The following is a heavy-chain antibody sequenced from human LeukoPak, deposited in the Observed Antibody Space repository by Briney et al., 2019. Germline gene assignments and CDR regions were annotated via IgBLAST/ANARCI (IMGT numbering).Heavy chain of an antibody. Sequence: ASVKVSCKDSGYTFTSHDINWVRQATGQGLEWMGWMNPNSGNTGYAQKFQGRVTMTRNTSISTAYMELSSLRSEDTAVYYCARVGYTSGWYRNWGQGTLVTVSS. J-gene: IGHJ4*02. V-gene: IGHV1-8*01. CDR3: ARVGYTSGWYRN. D-gene: IGHD6-19*01. CDR2: MNPNSGNT. CDR1: GYTFTSHD.